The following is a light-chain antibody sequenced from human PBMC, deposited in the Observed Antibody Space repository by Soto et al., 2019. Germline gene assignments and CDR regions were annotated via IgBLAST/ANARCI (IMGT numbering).Light chain of an antibody. V-gene: IGKV3-15*01. CDR1: RNVYSK. J-gene: IGKJ4*01. CDR2: GAS. Sequence: EIVLTQSPATLSVSPGLRAPLSCMSSRNVYSKLAWYQQKPGQAPRLLIYGASTRATGIPARFSGSGSGTQFTLTISSLQSEDFAVYYCQQYNNWPPLTFGGGTKVDIK. CDR3: QQYNNWPPLT.